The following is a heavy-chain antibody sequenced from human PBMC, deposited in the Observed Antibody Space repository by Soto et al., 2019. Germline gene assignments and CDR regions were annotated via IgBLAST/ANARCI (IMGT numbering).Heavy chain of an antibody. D-gene: IGHD2-8*01. CDR2: ISNFGSTI. CDR1: GFTLSDYS. CDR3: ARVGVLVVYAAIYFDH. V-gene: IGHV3-11*01. Sequence: QVHLVESGGGLVKPGGSLRLSCAASGFTLSDYSMTWIRQAPGKGLEWISHISNFGSTIYYADSVRGRFTISRDNTKNSLYLQMNSLRADDTAVYYCARVGVLVVYAAIYFDHWGPGTLVTVSS. J-gene: IGHJ4*02.